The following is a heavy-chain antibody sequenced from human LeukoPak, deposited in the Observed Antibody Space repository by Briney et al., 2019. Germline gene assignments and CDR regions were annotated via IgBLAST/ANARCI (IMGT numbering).Heavy chain of an antibody. CDR1: GFTFSNYG. CDR3: ARDRSTANGHCGGGYCYAEVG. Sequence: GGSLRLSCAASGFTFSNYGMHWVRQAPGKGLEWVAIIWYDGSNKYYADSVKGRFTISRDNSKNTLYLQMNSLRAEDTAVYYCARDRSTANGHCGGGYCYAEVGRGQGTLVTVSS. CDR2: IWYDGSNK. D-gene: IGHD2-15*01. J-gene: IGHJ4*02. V-gene: IGHV3-33*01.